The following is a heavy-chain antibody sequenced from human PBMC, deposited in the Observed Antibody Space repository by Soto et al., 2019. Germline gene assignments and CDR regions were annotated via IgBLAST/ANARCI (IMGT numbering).Heavy chain of an antibody. CDR3: AKDSGRSSSWYLDY. CDR1: GFTFSSYG. J-gene: IGHJ4*02. Sequence: GGSLRLSCAASGFTFSSYGMHWVRQAPGKGLEWVAVISYDGSNKYYADSVKGRFTISRDNSKNTLYLQMNSLRAEDTAVYYCAKDSGRSSSWYLDYWGQGTLVTVSS. CDR2: ISYDGSNK. D-gene: IGHD6-13*01. V-gene: IGHV3-30*18.